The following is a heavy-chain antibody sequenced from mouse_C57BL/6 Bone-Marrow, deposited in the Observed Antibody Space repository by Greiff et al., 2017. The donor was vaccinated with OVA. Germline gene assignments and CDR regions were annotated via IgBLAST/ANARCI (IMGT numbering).Heavy chain of an antibody. J-gene: IGHJ3*01. CDR1: GYTFTDYY. D-gene: IGHD2-14*01. V-gene: IGHV1-26*01. CDR2: IIPNNGGT. Sequence: EVQLQQSGPELVKPGASVKLSCKASGYTFTDYYMNWVKQSHGKSLEWIGDIIPNNGGTSYNQKFKGKATLTVDKSSSTAYMELRSLTSEDSAVYYSAREIGNDAYWGKGTLVTVSA. CDR3: AREIGNDAY.